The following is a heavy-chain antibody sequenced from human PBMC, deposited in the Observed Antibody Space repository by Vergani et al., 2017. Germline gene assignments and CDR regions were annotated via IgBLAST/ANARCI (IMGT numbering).Heavy chain of an antibody. CDR2: TWYDGSNK. Sequence: QVQLVESGGGVVQPGRSLRLSCAASGFTFSSYGMHWVRQAPGKGLEWVAVTWYDGSNKYYADSVKGRFTISRDNSKNTLYLQMNSLRAEDTAVYYCARSGGVDDYSNYDFVLFDYWGQGTLVTVSS. CDR1: GFTFSSYG. D-gene: IGHD4-11*01. CDR3: ARSGGVDDYSNYDFVLFDY. J-gene: IGHJ4*02. V-gene: IGHV3-33*01.